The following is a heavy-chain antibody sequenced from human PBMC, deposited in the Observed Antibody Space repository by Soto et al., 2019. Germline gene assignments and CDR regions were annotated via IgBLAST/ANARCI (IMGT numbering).Heavy chain of an antibody. CDR1: GYTFTSYY. Sequence: QVQLVQSGAEVKKPGASVKVSCKASGYTFTSYYMHWVRQAPGQGLEWMGIINPSGGSTSYAQKFQGRVTMTRDTSTSTVYTELSSLRSEDTAVYYCASGRERVLYGMDVWGQGTTVTVSS. CDR3: ASGRERVLYGMDV. V-gene: IGHV1-46*01. J-gene: IGHJ6*02. CDR2: INPSGGST. D-gene: IGHD2-8*01.